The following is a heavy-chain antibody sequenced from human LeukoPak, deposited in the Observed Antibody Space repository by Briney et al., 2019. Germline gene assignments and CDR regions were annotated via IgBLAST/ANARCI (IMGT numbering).Heavy chain of an antibody. D-gene: IGHD2-8*01. CDR1: GFTFSSSA. J-gene: IGHJ4*02. V-gene: IGHV3-23*01. Sequence: GGSLRLSCAASGFTFSSSAMSWVRQAPGKGLEWISAISDSGGRTYYADSVKGRFTTSRDNSKNTLFLQMNSLRAEDTAVYYCAKDRMVYAYWGQGTLVTVSS. CDR3: AKDRMVYAY. CDR2: ISDSGGRT.